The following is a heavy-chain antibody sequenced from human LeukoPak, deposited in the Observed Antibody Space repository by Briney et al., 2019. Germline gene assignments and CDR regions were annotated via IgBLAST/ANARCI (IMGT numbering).Heavy chain of an antibody. J-gene: IGHJ4*02. Sequence: GGSLRLSCAASRFTFSNYWMSWVRQAPGKGLEWVANIKEDGSEKYYVDSVNGRFTISRDNARNSLYLQMNSLRAEDTAVYYCASGRQLGYWGQGTLVTVSS. CDR3: ASGRQLGY. CDR1: RFTFSNYW. V-gene: IGHV3-7*01. CDR2: IKEDGSEK. D-gene: IGHD6-13*01.